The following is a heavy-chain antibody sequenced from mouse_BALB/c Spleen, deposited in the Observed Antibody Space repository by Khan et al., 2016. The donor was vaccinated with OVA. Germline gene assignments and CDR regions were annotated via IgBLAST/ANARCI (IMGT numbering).Heavy chain of an antibody. CDR2: ISYSGRT. Sequence: EVQLQESGPGLVKPSQSLSLTCTVTGYSITSDYAWNWIRQFPGNKLEWMGYISYSGRTSYNPSLKSRITITRDKSKNQFFLQLNSVTTEDTATYYGESSVTITTVVATDFDYWGQGTTLTVSS. D-gene: IGHD1-1*01. CDR3: ESSVTITTVVATDFDY. CDR1: GYSITSDYA. V-gene: IGHV3-2*02. J-gene: IGHJ2*01.